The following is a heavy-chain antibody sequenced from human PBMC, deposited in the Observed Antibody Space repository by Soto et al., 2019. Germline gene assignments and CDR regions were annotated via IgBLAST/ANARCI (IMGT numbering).Heavy chain of an antibody. J-gene: IGHJ4*02. Sequence: QVQLVESGGGVVQPGRSLRLSCTASGFTFTSYALHWVRQSPGKGLEWVAVISYDGINTYYPDSVEGRFTISRDNSKNTLYLQMNSLRPEDTAIYYCARDVAPWGSGSYSEWIWGQGTLVTVSS. V-gene: IGHV3-30-3*01. D-gene: IGHD3-10*01. CDR2: ISYDGINT. CDR1: GFTFTSYA. CDR3: ARDVAPWGSGSYSEWI.